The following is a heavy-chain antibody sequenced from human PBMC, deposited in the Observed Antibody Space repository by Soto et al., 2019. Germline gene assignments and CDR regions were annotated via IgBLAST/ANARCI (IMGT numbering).Heavy chain of an antibody. CDR2: IGTAGDT. CDR3: ARGQEVFVQLFDA. V-gene: IGHV3-13*01. Sequence: GGSLRLSSEAAGFTFSGLDMHWVRQPTGKGLEWVSTIGTAGDTYYAVSVKGRFTISRDNAKNSLSLQMNSLRAGDTAVYFCARGQEVFVQLFDAWGHRTHVPVS. J-gene: IGHJ4*01. D-gene: IGHD3-3*01. CDR1: GFTFSGLD.